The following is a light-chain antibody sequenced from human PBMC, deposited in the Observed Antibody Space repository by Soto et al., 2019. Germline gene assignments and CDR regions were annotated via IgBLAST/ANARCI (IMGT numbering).Light chain of an antibody. CDR2: AAS. V-gene: IGKV1-39*01. Sequence: IQMTQSASSLSASLGDRVTITWGASQSISSYLNWYQQKPWKAPKLLIYAASSLQSGAPSRFSGSGSGTDFTITISSLQPEDFATYYCQQSYSTPPWTFGQGTKVDI. J-gene: IGKJ1*01. CDR3: QQSYSTPPWT. CDR1: QSISSY.